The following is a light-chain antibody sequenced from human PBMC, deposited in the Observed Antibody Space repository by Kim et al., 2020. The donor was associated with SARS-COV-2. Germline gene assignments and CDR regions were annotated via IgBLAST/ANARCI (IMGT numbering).Light chain of an antibody. J-gene: IGKJ4*01. CDR2: ATS. CDR3: QQSHTTPLT. V-gene: IGKV1-39*01. Sequence: SASVGDRVTITCRASQSINRHLNWYLQKPGKAPKLLIYATSNLQSGVPSRFSGSGSGTDFTLTISGLQREDFATYYCQQSHTTPLTFGGGTKLEI. CDR1: QSINRH.